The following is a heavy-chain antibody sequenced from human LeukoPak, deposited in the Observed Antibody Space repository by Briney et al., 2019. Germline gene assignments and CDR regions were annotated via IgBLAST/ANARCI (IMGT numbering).Heavy chain of an antibody. J-gene: IGHJ5*02. CDR2: IYYSGST. Sequence: KPSETLSLTCTVSGGSISSYYWSWIRQPPGKGLEWIGYIYYSGSTNYNPSLKSRVTISVDTSKNQFSLKLSSVTAADTAVYYCARAPDSSGFYNWFDPWGQGTLVTVSS. V-gene: IGHV4-59*01. D-gene: IGHD6-19*01. CDR3: ARAPDSSGFYNWFDP. CDR1: GGSISSYY.